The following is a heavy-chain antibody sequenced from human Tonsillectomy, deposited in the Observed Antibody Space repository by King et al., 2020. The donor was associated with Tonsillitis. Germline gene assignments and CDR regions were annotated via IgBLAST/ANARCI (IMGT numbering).Heavy chain of an antibody. D-gene: IGHD3-10*01. CDR1: GFTFSSYA. V-gene: IGHV3-30-3*01. CDR2: ISYDGSNK. J-gene: IGHJ4*02. CDR3: ARDLGGSGSYPAY. Sequence: VQLVESGGGVVQPGRSLKLSCAASGFTFSSYAMHWVRQAPGKGLEWVAVISYDGSNKYYPDSVKGRFTISRDNSKNTLYLQMNSLRADDTALYYCARDLGGSGSYPAYWGQGTLVTVSS.